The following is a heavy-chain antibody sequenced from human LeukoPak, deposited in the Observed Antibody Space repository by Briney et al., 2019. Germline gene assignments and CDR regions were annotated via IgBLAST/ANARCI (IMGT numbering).Heavy chain of an antibody. CDR1: GFTFSSYW. Sequence: TGGSLRLSCAASGFTFSSYWMHWVRQAPGKGLVWVSRINSDGSSTSYADSVKGRFTISRDNAKNTLYLQMNSLRAEDTAVYYCARGSSGWYEGGFFDYWGQGTLVTVSS. J-gene: IGHJ4*02. CDR3: ARGSSGWYEGGFFDY. CDR2: INSDGSST. V-gene: IGHV3-74*01. D-gene: IGHD6-19*01.